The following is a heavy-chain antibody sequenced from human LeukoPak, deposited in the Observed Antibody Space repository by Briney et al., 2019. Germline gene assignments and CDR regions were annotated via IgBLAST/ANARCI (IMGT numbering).Heavy chain of an antibody. CDR3: AKGNDIGGYYYPHFDY. CDR2: FSGGGDS. V-gene: IGHV3-23*01. J-gene: IGHJ4*02. Sequence: PGGSLRLSCAASGFTSGIYATSWVRQAPGKGLEWVSAFSGGGDSFYADSVRGRFSVSADKSKNILYLQMNSLRAEDTAVYYCAKGNDIGGYYYPHFDYWGQGTLVTVSS. D-gene: IGHD3-22*01. CDR1: GFTSGIYA.